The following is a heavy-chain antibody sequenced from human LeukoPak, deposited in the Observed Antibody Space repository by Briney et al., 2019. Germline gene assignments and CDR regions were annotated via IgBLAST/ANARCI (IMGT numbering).Heavy chain of an antibody. CDR1: GGSFSGYY. Sequence: SETLSLTCAVYGGSFSGYYWSWIRQPPGKGLEWIGEINHSGSTNYNPSLKSRVTISVDTSKNQFSLKLSSVTAADTAVYYCARVWLDGLGSYYTIDHWGQGTLVTVSS. D-gene: IGHD3-10*01. V-gene: IGHV4-34*01. CDR3: ARVWLDGLGSYYTIDH. CDR2: INHSGST. J-gene: IGHJ4*02.